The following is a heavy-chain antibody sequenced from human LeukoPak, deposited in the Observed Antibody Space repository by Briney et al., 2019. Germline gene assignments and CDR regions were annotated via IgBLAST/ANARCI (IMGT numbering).Heavy chain of an antibody. CDR2: ISAYSGNT. D-gene: IGHD6-19*01. Sequence: GASVKVSCKASGYTFTSNGNSWVRQRPVPGLELVGWISAYSGNTNYAQKLQGRVTMTTDTSTSTAYMELGSLRSDDTAVYYCARVGWLVRGYFDYWGQGTLVTVSS. J-gene: IGHJ4*02. CDR3: ARVGWLVRGYFDY. CDR1: GYTFTSNG. V-gene: IGHV1-18*01.